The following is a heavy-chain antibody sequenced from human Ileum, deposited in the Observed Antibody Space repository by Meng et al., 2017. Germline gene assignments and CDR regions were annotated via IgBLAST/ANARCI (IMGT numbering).Heavy chain of an antibody. CDR1: GYSISSGYY. CDR2: IYHSGST. Sequence: SETLSLTCTVSGYSISSGYYWGWIRQPPGKGLEWIGSIYHSGSTYYNPSLKSRVTISVDTSKNQFSLKLNSVTAADTAVYYCARWLQTPYYFDYWGQG. V-gene: IGHV4-38-2*02. D-gene: IGHD5-24*01. J-gene: IGHJ4*02. CDR3: ARWLQTPYYFDY.